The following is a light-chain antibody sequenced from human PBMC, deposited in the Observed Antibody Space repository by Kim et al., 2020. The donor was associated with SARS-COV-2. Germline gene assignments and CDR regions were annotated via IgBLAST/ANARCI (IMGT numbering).Light chain of an antibody. CDR3: QQSYSTPWLT. CDR1: QSVLYSSNNKNY. J-gene: IGKJ4*01. CDR2: WAS. V-gene: IGKV4-1*01. Sequence: DIVMTQSPDSLAVSLGERATINCKSSQSVLYSSNNKNYLAWYQQKPGQPPKLLIYWASTRESGVPDRFSGSGSGTDFTLTISSLQAEDFATYYCQQSYSTPWLTFGGGTKVDIK.